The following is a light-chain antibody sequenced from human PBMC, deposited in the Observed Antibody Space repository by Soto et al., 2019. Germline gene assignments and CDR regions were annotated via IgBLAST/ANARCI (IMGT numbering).Light chain of an antibody. CDR3: QETNYHT. V-gene: IGKV1-5*01. Sequence: DIQMTQSPSTLSASVGDRVTITCRASQSISGWLAWYQQKPGKAPKLLIYDVSSLESGVPSRFSGSGSGTEFTLAISSLQPDDFATYYCQETNYHTFGQGTKLEIK. CDR2: DVS. J-gene: IGKJ2*01. CDR1: QSISGW.